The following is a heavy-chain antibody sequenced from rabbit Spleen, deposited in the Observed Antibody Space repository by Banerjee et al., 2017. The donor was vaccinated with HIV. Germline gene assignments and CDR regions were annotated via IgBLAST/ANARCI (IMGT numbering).Heavy chain of an antibody. D-gene: IGHD1-1*01. Sequence: QSLEESGGDLVKPGASLTLTCTASGFSFSSSDYMYWVRQAPGKGLEWIGYIYTGSSGSTYYASWAKGRFTISKTSSTTVTLQMTSLTAADTATYFCARDTSSSFSSYGMDLWGQGTLVTVS. V-gene: IGHV1S40*01. CDR1: GFSFSSSDY. CDR2: IYTGSSGST. CDR3: ARDTSSSFSSYGMDL. J-gene: IGHJ3*01.